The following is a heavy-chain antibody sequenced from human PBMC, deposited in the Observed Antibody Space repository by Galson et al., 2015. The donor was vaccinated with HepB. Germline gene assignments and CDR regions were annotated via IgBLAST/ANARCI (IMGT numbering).Heavy chain of an antibody. Sequence: SLRLSCAASGFTVSSNYMSWVRQAPGKGLEWVSVIYSGGSTYYADSVKGRFTVSRDNSKNTLYLQMNSLRAEDTAVYYCARAPWNKLDWHYYYGMDVWGQGTTVTVSS. V-gene: IGHV3-66*01. D-gene: IGHD1-1*01. CDR2: IYSGGST. CDR3: ARAPWNKLDWHYYYGMDV. CDR1: GFTVSSNY. J-gene: IGHJ6*02.